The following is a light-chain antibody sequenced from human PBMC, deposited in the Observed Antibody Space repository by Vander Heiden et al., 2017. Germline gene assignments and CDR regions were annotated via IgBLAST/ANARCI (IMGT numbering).Light chain of an antibody. CDR1: SSDVGGYKY. V-gene: IGLV2-14*01. CDR2: DVS. CDR3: SSYKSSSNPVV. J-gene: IGLJ2*01. Sequence: QSALTQPASVSGSPGQSITIACSGTSSDVGGYKYVSGYQQHPGKAPKLMIYDVSNRPSGVSNRFSGSKSGNTASLTISGLQAEDEADYYCSSYKSSSNPVVFGGGTKLTVL.